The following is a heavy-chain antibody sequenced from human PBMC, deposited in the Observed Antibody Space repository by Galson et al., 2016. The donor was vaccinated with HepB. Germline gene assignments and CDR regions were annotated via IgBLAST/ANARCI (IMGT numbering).Heavy chain of an antibody. CDR2: ISSSGDNI. V-gene: IGHV3-23*01. D-gene: IGHD6-19*01. CDR1: GFTFSSYA. J-gene: IGHJ4*02. Sequence: SLRLSCAASGFTFSSYAMSWVRQAPGKGLEWVSGISSSGDNINYADSVKGRFTISRDNSKHTLYLQMNSLRAEDTAVYYCAKDQRARAVAGTWDYWGQGTLVTVSS. CDR3: AKDQRARAVAGTWDY.